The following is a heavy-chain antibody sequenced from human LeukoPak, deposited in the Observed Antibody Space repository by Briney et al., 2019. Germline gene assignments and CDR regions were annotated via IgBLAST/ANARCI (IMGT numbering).Heavy chain of an antibody. CDR3: ARVSETPYCSGGSCYSLLPDY. Sequence: ASVKVSCKASGYTFTSYHMHWVRQAPGQGLEWMGWISAYNGNTNYAQKLQGRVTMTTDTSTSTAYMELRSLRSDDTAVYYCARVSETPYCSGGSCYSLLPDYWGQGTLVTVSS. V-gene: IGHV1-18*04. CDR1: GYTFTSYH. CDR2: ISAYNGNT. D-gene: IGHD2-15*01. J-gene: IGHJ4*02.